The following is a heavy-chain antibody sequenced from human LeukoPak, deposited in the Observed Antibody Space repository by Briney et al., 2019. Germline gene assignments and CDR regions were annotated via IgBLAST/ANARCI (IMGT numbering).Heavy chain of an antibody. CDR2: INSDGSST. Sequence: PGGSLRLSCAASGFTLSNYWMHWVRQAPGKGLVWVSRINSDGSSTGYADSVKGRFTISRDNAKNTLYLQMNSLRAEDTAVYYCASTRSGYLFDYWGQGTLVTVSS. D-gene: IGHD5-12*01. CDR3: ASTRSGYLFDY. V-gene: IGHV3-74*01. CDR1: GFTLSNYW. J-gene: IGHJ4*02.